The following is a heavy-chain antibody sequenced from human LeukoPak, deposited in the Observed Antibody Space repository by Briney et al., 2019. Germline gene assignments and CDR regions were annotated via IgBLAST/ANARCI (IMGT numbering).Heavy chain of an antibody. Sequence: GGSLRLSCAASGFTFSDYYMSWIRQAPGKGLEWVSYISSSGSTIYYADSVKGRFTISRDNSKNTLYLQMNSLRAEDTAVYYCARDISGSYYGMDVWGQGTTVTVSS. CDR2: ISSSGSTI. V-gene: IGHV3-11*04. CDR1: GFTFSDYY. CDR3: ARDISGSYYGMDV. J-gene: IGHJ6*02. D-gene: IGHD3-10*01.